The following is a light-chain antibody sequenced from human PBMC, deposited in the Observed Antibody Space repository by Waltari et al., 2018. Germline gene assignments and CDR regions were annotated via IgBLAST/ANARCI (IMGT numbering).Light chain of an antibody. CDR3: CSYAGSYTWV. Sequence: QSALTQPASVSGSPGQSITISCTGTSSDGGNDNLVSWYQQYPGKAPKVMIYDDNRRPSGVSDRFSGSKSGNTASLTISGVQAEDEADYYCCSYAGSYTWVFGGGTKLTVL. V-gene: IGLV2-23*01. J-gene: IGLJ3*02. CDR1: SSDGGNDNL. CDR2: DDN.